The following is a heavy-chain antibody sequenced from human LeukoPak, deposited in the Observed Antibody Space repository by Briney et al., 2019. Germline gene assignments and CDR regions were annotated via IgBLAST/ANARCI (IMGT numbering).Heavy chain of an antibody. J-gene: IGHJ6*03. CDR2: ISGSGNST. D-gene: IGHD2-2*01. CDR1: GFTLSSYA. CDR3: AKRPGYCSSTSCYYYYYMDV. Sequence: GGSLRLSCAASGFTLSSYAMSWVRQAPGKGLEWVSAISGSGNSTYYADSVKGRFTISSDNSKNTLYMQMNSLRGDDTAVYYCAKRPGYCSSTSCYYYYYMDVWGDGATVTVSS. V-gene: IGHV3-23*01.